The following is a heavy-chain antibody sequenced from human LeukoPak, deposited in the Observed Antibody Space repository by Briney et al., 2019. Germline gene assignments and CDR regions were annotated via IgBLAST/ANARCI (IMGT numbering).Heavy chain of an antibody. D-gene: IGHD5-12*01. CDR3: AKGGGYEAQYYYYYLDV. J-gene: IGHJ6*03. CDR2: ISSSSSYI. CDR1: GFTLSRYS. V-gene: IGHV3-21*01. Sequence: GGSLRLSCAASGFTLSRYSMNWVRQAPGKGLEWVSSISSSSSYIYYADSVKGRFTISRDNAKNSLYLQMSSLRAEDTAVYYCAKGGGYEAQYYYYYLDVWGKGTTVTISS.